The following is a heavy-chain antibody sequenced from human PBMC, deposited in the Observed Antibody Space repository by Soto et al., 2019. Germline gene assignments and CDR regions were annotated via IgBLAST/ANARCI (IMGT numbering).Heavy chain of an antibody. J-gene: IGHJ6*02. CDR3: ARLNGYCISTNCHGYYGMDV. CDR1: GGSFSGYY. CDR2: INHSGST. Sequence: SETLSLTCAVYGGSFSGYYWSWIRQPPGKGLEWIGEINHSGSTNYNPSLKSRVNISVDTSKNQFTLKLSSVTAADTAVYYCARLNGYCISTNCHGYYGMDVWGQGTTVTVSS. D-gene: IGHD2-2*03. V-gene: IGHV4-34*01.